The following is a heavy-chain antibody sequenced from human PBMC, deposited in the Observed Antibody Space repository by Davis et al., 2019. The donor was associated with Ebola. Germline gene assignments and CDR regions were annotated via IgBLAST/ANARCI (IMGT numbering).Heavy chain of an antibody. CDR1: GYTFTSHD. CDR3: ARDSSGVVGANDFDY. J-gene: IGHJ4*02. D-gene: IGHD1-26*01. Sequence: ASVKVSCKASGYTFTSHDISWVRQATGQGLEWVGWINPNSGNTGYARKFQGRVTMTRNTSINTAYMELSSLRSEDTAVYFYARDSSGVVGANDFDYWGQGTLVTVSS. V-gene: IGHV1-8*01. CDR2: INPNSGNT.